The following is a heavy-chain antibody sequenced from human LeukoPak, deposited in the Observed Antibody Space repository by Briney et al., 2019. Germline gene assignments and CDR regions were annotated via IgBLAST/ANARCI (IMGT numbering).Heavy chain of an antibody. CDR1: GYTFTSYG. CDR2: ISAYTGNT. D-gene: IGHD2-2*01. J-gene: IGHJ5*01. Sequence: ASVKVSCKPSGYTFTSYGIIWVRQAPGQGLEWMGWISAYTGNTNYAQKLQGRLIMSTDTSTSTAYMDLRSLTSDGTAVYYCARACSSPTCYGSWFDSWGQGTLVTVSS. CDR3: ARACSSPTCYGSWFDS. V-gene: IGHV1-18*01.